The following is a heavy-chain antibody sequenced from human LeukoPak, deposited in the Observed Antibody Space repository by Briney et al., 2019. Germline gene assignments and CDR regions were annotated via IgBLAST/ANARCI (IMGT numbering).Heavy chain of an antibody. V-gene: IGHV3-53*01. D-gene: IGHD3-9*01. CDR1: GFTFSSNW. J-gene: IGHJ4*02. Sequence: GGSLRLSCAASGFTFSSNWMTWVRQAPGKGLEWVSVIYSGGSTYYADSVKGRFTISRDNSKNTLYLQMNSLRAEDTAVYYCASGLRYFDFDYWGQGTLVTVSS. CDR2: IYSGGST. CDR3: ASGLRYFDFDY.